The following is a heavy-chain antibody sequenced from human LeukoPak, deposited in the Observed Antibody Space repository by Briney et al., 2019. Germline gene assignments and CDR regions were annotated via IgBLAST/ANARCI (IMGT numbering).Heavy chain of an antibody. J-gene: IGHJ3*02. Sequence: GGSLRLSCAASGFPFTIFGLNWVRQAPGKGPEGVSYIDARSGITYYADSVQGRFTISRDDARESVFLQMDGLGVDDTAVYYCARTYDFGRGPPGDAFDNWGPGTWVIVSA. CDR2: IDARSGIT. D-gene: IGHD3-3*01. V-gene: IGHV3-48*01. CDR3: ARTYDFGRGPPGDAFDN. CDR1: GFPFTIFG.